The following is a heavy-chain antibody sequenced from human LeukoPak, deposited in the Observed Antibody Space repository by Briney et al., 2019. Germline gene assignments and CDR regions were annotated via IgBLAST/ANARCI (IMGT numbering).Heavy chain of an antibody. CDR1: GFIFSDYN. J-gene: IGHJ4*02. Sequence: PGGSLRLSCAASGFIFSDYNMHWVRQVPGKGLEWVSIISGDGGRTSYADSVKGRVTISRDNSKNSLYLQMNSLRTEDTAFYYCAKDVSGSTDSWGQGTLVTVS. D-gene: IGHD5/OR15-5a*01. CDR2: ISGDGGRT. V-gene: IGHV3-43*02. CDR3: AKDVSGSTDS.